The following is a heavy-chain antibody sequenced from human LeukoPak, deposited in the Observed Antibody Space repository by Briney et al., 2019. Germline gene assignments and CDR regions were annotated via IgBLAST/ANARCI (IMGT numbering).Heavy chain of an antibody. J-gene: IGHJ4*02. Sequence: PGESLKISCKGSGYSFTTYWIGWVRQMPGKGLEWGGIIYPGDSDTRYSPSFQGQVTISADKSISTAYLQWNSLKASDTAMYYCARLLGSGSYYNPLDYWGQGTLVTVSS. CDR2: IYPGDSDT. CDR3: ARLLGSGSYYNPLDY. D-gene: IGHD3-10*01. V-gene: IGHV5-51*01. CDR1: GYSFTTYW.